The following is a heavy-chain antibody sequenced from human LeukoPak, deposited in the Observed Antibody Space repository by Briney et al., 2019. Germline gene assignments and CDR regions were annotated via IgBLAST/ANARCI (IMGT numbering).Heavy chain of an antibody. CDR1: GDSVSSNSAA. Sequence: LSQTLSLTCAISGDSVSSNSAAWNWIRQSPSRGLEWLGRTYYRSKWISDYAVSVKSRMTINADTSKNQFSLQENSVTPEDTAVYDCARKGTVTTPFDYWGQGILVTVSS. V-gene: IGHV6-1*01. CDR3: ARKGTVTTPFDY. CDR2: TYYRSKWIS. D-gene: IGHD1/OR15-1a*01. J-gene: IGHJ4*02.